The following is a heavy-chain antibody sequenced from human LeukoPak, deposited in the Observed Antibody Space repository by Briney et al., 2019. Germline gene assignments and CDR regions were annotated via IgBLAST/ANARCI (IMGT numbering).Heavy chain of an antibody. Sequence: PSETLSLTCAVYGGSFSGYYWSWIRQPPGKGLEWIGEINHSGSTNYNPSLKSRVTISVDTSKNQFSLKLSSVTAADTAVYYCARETSFFGVVITNWFDPWGQGTLVTDSS. CDR2: INHSGST. V-gene: IGHV4-34*01. CDR1: GGSFSGYY. J-gene: IGHJ5*02. CDR3: ARETSFFGVVITNWFDP. D-gene: IGHD3-3*01.